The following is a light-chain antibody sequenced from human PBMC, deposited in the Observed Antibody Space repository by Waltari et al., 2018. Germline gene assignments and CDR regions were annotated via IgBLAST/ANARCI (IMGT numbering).Light chain of an antibody. Sequence: QSALTQPASVSGSPGQSITISCTGTSSDVGTYNLVSWYQQHPGKAPKLMIYEVTKRPSGVSSRFSASRSGNTASLTISGLQAEDEADYYCCPYNDGPYVFGTGTKVTVL. V-gene: IGLV2-23*02. CDR2: EVT. J-gene: IGLJ1*01. CDR3: CPYNDGPYV. CDR1: SSDVGTYNL.